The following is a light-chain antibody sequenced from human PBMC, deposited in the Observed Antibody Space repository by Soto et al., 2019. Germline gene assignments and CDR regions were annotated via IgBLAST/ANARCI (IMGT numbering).Light chain of an antibody. J-gene: IGKJ1*01. V-gene: IGKV1-5*03. CDR1: QTISNW. Sequence: DIQMTQSPSTLSASVGDSVTIACRASQTISNWLARYQQKPGKAPKVLIFKVSFLQSGVPSRFSGSGSGTDFTLTISSLQPDDFATYYCQQYMSYPWTFGQGTKVDLK. CDR2: KVS. CDR3: QQYMSYPWT.